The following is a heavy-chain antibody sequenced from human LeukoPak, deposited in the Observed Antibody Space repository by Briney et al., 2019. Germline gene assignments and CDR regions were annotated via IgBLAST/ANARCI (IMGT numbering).Heavy chain of an antibody. D-gene: IGHD3-16*01. CDR2: IKEDGRKE. CDR3: STEVWGGAFDI. V-gene: IGHV3-7*01. CDR1: GFTFSSYW. Sequence: GGSLRLSCAASGFTFSSYWLSWVRQAPGKGLEWVANIKEDGRKEYYADSVKGRFTISRDNAKNSLFLQMISLRAEDTAVYYCSTEVWGGAFDIWGQGTMVTVSS. J-gene: IGHJ3*02.